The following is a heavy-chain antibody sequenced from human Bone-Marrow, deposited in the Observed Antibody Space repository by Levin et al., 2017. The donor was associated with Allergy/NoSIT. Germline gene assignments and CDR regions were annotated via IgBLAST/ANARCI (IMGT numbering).Heavy chain of an antibody. CDR1: GNILNELS. V-gene: IGHV1-24*01. CDR3: ATASSDYWFRELLVLDY. Sequence: GGSLRLSCKVSGNILNELSIHWVRQAPGKGLEWMGGFDPEEGETVFAQKFQGRVTMTEDPSTNTAYMGLTSLRSEDTAVYYCATASSDYWFRELLVLDYWGQGTLVSVSS. CDR2: FDPEEGET. J-gene: IGHJ4*02. D-gene: IGHD3-10*01.